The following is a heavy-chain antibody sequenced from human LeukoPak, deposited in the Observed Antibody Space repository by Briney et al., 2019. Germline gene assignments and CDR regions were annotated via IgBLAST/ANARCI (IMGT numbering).Heavy chain of an antibody. V-gene: IGHV3-21*01. Sequence: GGSLRLSCAASGFTFSSYSMNWVRQAPGKGLKWVSSISSSSSYIYYADSVKGRFTISRDNAKNSLYLQMNSLRAEGTAVYYCARGASGPGVATIVYWGQGTLVTVSS. CDR3: ARGASGPGVATIVY. CDR1: GFTFSSYS. D-gene: IGHD5-12*01. J-gene: IGHJ4*02. CDR2: ISSSSSYI.